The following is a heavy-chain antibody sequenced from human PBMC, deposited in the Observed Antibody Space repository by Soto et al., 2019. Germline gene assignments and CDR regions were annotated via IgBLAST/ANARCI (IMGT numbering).Heavy chain of an antibody. CDR1: RLTFGRYA. CDR2: ISGRGTST. Sequence: GGSLRLSCAASRLTFGRYAMTGFPKAPGKGLEWVSGISGRGTSTYYADSVKGRFTISRDNSNNTLYLQMDNLRAEDTAVYYCAKAFYREEDGYNSFDYWGQGTMVTVSS. D-gene: IGHD2-21*01. V-gene: IGHV3-23*01. J-gene: IGHJ4*02. CDR3: AKAFYREEDGYNSFDY.